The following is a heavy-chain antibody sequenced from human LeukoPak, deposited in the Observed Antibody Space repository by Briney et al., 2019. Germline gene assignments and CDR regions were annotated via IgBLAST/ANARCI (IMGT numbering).Heavy chain of an antibody. CDR1: GFTFSSYW. CDR3: ARPRYYYYMDV. J-gene: IGHJ6*03. Sequence: GGSLRPSCAASGFTFSSYWMHWVRQAPGKGLVWVSRINSDGSSTSYADPVKGRFTISRDNAKNTLYLQMNSLRAEDTAVYYCARPRYYYYMDVWGKGTTVTVSS. V-gene: IGHV3-74*01. CDR2: INSDGSST.